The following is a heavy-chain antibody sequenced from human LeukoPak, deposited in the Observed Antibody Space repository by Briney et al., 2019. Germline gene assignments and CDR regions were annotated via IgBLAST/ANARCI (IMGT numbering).Heavy chain of an antibody. CDR1: GFTVSSKY. V-gene: IGHV3-53*01. CDR3: ASPSSIAVAGIPSRDFDY. CDR2: IYSGGST. J-gene: IGHJ4*02. Sequence: GGSLRLSCAASGFTVSSKYMSWVRQAPGKGLEWVSVIYSGGSTYYADSVKGRFTISRDNSKNTLYLQMNSPRAEDTAVYYCASPSSIAVAGIPSRDFDYWGQGTLVTVSS. D-gene: IGHD6-19*01.